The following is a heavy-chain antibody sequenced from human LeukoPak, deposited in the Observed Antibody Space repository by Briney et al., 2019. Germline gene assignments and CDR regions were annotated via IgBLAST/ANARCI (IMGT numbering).Heavy chain of an antibody. CDR1: GLSLGDYA. CDR3: SVYIARTSDGFDI. D-gene: IGHD5-12*01. J-gene: IGHJ3*02. CDR2: IRGKTYGGTT. Sequence: GGSLRLSCSGSGLSLGDYAMSSVRQAPGKGREWVAFIRGKTYGGTTEYAASVKGRFHISRDGSKDIAYLEMNTLKTEDTALFYCSVYIARTSDGFDIWGQGTMVTVSS. V-gene: IGHV3-49*04.